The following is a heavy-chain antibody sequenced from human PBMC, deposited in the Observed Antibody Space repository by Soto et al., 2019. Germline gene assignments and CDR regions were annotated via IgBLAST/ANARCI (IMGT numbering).Heavy chain of an antibody. D-gene: IGHD3-9*01. CDR2: IIPIFGTP. J-gene: IGHJ6*02. CDR3: ARSEGGYFYGMDV. V-gene: IGHV1-69*06. CDR1: GGNFAGYA. Sequence: SVKVSCKASGGNFAGYAVFWVRQAPGQGLEWMGGIIPIFGTPTYAQKFQGRVTIKADKPTNTAYMEMNSLTFEDTAVYYCARSEGGYFYGMDVWGQGTTVTVSS.